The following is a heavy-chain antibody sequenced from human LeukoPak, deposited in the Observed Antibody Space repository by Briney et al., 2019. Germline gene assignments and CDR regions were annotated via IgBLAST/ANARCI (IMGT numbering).Heavy chain of an antibody. CDR2: ISSTGSYI. D-gene: IGHD1-26*01. Sequence: GGSLRLSCAASGFTFSSYAMSWVRQAPGRGLEWVSSISSTGSYIFYADSVKGRFTISRDDAKNSVYLQMNTLRAEDTGIYYCARSEGGSENYWGQGILVAVSS. CDR1: GFTFSSYA. J-gene: IGHJ4*02. CDR3: ARSEGGSENY. V-gene: IGHV3-21*01.